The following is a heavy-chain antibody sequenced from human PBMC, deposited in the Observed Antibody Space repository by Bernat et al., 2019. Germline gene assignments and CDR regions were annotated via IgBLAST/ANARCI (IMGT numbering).Heavy chain of an antibody. J-gene: IGHJ4*02. CDR2: IYSDGST. V-gene: IGHV3-NL1*01. CDR1: GFTFSSYG. CDR3: ARAGALTSFYFEY. D-gene: IGHD7-27*01. Sequence: QVQLVESGGGVVQPGRSLRLSCAASGFTFSSYGMHWVRQAPGKGLEWVAVIYSDGSTYYADSVKGRFTISTDNSKNMLYLQMSSLRAEDTAFYYCARAGALTSFYFEYWGQGTLVTVSS.